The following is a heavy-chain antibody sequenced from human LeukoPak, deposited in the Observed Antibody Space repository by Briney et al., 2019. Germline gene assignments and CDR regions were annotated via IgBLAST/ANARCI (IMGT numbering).Heavy chain of an antibody. CDR1: GGSVSSGDHY. CDR2: IYYGGST. Sequence: SETLSLTCTVSGGSVSSGDHYWSWLRQPPGKRLEWIGYIYYGGSTKYNPSLKSRVTISVDTSKNQFSLKLSSVTAADTAVYHCARVKYYWGSAGPYYYYYGMDVWGQGTTVIVSS. V-gene: IGHV4-61*08. CDR3: ARVKYYWGSAGPYYYYYGMDV. D-gene: IGHD2-8*01. J-gene: IGHJ6*02.